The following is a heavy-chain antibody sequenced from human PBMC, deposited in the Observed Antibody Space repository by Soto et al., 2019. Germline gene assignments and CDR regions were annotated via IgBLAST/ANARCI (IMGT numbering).Heavy chain of an antibody. CDR1: GGTFSSYT. D-gene: IGHD3-10*01. CDR2: IIPILGIA. CDR3: ARDSPISITIVRGVPAPHYFDY. V-gene: IGHV1-69*04. J-gene: IGHJ4*02. Sequence: SVKVSCKASGGTFSSYTISWVRQAPGQGLEWMGRIIPILGIANYAQKFQGRVTITADKSTSTAYMELSSPRSEDTAVYYCARDSPISITIVRGVPAPHYFDYWGQGTLVTVSS.